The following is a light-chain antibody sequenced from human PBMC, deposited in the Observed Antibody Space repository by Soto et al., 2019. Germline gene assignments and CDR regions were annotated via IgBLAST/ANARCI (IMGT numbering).Light chain of an antibody. CDR1: RGIYTH. CDR2: AAS. Sequence: DIQMTQSPSSLSSSVGDRVTLTCRASRGIYTHLAWYQQKPGNAPKLLIYAASTLQSGVPSRFSASGSGTDFILTISALQSEDFGTYFCQTYDKSPWTFGPGTRV. CDR3: QTYDKSPWT. J-gene: IGKJ1*01. V-gene: IGKV1-27*01.